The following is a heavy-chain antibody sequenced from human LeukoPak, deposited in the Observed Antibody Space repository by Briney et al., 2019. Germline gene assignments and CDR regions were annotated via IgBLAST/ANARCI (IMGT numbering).Heavy chain of an antibody. D-gene: IGHD5-18*01. V-gene: IGHV3-7*01. CDR2: IKQDGSEK. J-gene: IGHJ4*02. CDR3: ARDLDGVGYSYGFGYFDY. CDR1: GFTFSSYW. Sequence: PGGSLRLSCAASGFTFSSYWMSWVRQAPGKGLEWVANIKQDGSEKYYVDSVKGRFTISRDNAKNSLYLQMNSLRAEDTAVYYCARDLDGVGYSYGFGYFDYWGQGTLVTVSS.